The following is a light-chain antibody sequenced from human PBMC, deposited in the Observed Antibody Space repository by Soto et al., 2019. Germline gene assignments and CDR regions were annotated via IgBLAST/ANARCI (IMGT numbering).Light chain of an antibody. Sequence: DIQMTQSPSTLSASVGDRVTITCRASQSISSRLAWYQQKAGKAPKLLIYRASTLESGVPSRFSGSGSGTEFTLTISSRQPDDFATYFCQEYEGQCTFGQGTKLEIK. J-gene: IGKJ2*02. V-gene: IGKV1-5*03. CDR2: RAS. CDR3: QEYEGQCT. CDR1: QSISSR.